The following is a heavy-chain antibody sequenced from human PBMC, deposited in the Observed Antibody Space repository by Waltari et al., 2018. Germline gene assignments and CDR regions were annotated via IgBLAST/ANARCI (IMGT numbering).Heavy chain of an antibody. CDR1: GYTFTDYY. CDR2: VDPEDGET. D-gene: IGHD1-7*01. J-gene: IGHJ3*02. CDR3: ATVKLPDDAFDI. Sequence: EVQLVQSGAEVKTPGATVTISCKASGYTFTDYYMHGVQQAPGKGLEWMGRVDPEDGETIYAEKFQGRVTITADTSTDTAYMELSSLRSEDTAVYYCATVKLPDDAFDIWGQGTMVTVSS. V-gene: IGHV1-69-2*01.